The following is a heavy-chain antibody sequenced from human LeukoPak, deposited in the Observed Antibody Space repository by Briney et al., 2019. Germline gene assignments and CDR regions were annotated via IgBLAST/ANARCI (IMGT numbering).Heavy chain of an antibody. J-gene: IGHJ1*01. CDR1: GFIFSSYA. CDR3: AKDNRLAAAVTELYFQH. V-gene: IGHV3-23*01. Sequence: PGGSLRLSCAASGFIFSSYAMSWVRQAPGKGLEWVSAISGSGGTTHYADSVKGRFTISRDNSKNTLYLQMNSLRAEDMAVYYCAKDNRLAAAVTELYFQHWGQGTLVTVSS. D-gene: IGHD6-13*01. CDR2: ISGSGGTT.